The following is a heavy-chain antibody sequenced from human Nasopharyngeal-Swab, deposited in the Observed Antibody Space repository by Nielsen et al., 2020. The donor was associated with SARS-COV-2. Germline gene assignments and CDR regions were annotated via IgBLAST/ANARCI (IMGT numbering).Heavy chain of an antibody. J-gene: IGHJ6*02. D-gene: IGHD4-23*01. V-gene: IGHV3-53*01. CDR2: IYSGGST. Sequence: GGSLRLSCAASGFTVSSNYMSWVRQAPGKGLEWVSVIYSGGSTYYADSVKGRFTISRDNSKNTLYLQMNSLRAEDTAVYYCARGMTTVIRNYYYGMDVWGQGTTVTVSS. CDR1: GFTVSSNY. CDR3: ARGMTTVIRNYYYGMDV.